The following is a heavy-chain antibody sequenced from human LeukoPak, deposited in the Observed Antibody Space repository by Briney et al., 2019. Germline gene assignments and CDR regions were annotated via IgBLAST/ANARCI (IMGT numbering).Heavy chain of an antibody. J-gene: IGHJ4*02. CDR2: IYYSGST. D-gene: IGHD3-16*01. Sequence: SETLFLTCTVSGGSISSSSYYWGWIRQPPGTGLEWIGSIYYSGSTYYNPSLKSRVTISVDTSKNQFSLKLSSVTAADTAVYYCARQSTFGYFDYWGQGTLVTVSS. V-gene: IGHV4-39*01. CDR3: ARQSTFGYFDY. CDR1: GGSISSSSYY.